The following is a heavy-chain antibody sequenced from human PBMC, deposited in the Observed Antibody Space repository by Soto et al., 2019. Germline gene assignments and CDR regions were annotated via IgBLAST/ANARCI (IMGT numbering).Heavy chain of an antibody. CDR2: IWYDGSNK. D-gene: IGHD2-15*01. J-gene: IGHJ4*02. CDR1: GFTFSSYG. Sequence: GGSLRLSCAASGFTFSSYGMHWVRQAPGKGLECVAVIWYDGSNKYYADSVKGRFTISRDNSKNTLYLQMNSLRAEDTAVYYCARAYPTMGYCSGGSCPRPGEFDYWGQGTLVTVSS. CDR3: ARAYPTMGYCSGGSCPRPGEFDY. V-gene: IGHV3-33*01.